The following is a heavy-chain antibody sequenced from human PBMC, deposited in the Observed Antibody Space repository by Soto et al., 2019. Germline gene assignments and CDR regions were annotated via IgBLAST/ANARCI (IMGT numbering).Heavy chain of an antibody. CDR1: GFTFSNYP. V-gene: IGHV3-23*01. CDR2: ISAGGHNT. Sequence: EVQVSESGGGLVQPGGSLRLSCATSGFTFSNYPMNWVRQAPGKGLEWVSGISAGGHNTYYADSVKGRFTIFRDNSQNTVSLQMDNLRVEDTALYYCARRVWGQGTLVTVTS. CDR3: ARRV. J-gene: IGHJ4*02.